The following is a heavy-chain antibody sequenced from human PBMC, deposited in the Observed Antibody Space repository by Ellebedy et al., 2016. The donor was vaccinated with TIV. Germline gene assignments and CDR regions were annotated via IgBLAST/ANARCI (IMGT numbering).Heavy chain of an antibody. J-gene: IGHJ6*03. V-gene: IGHV3-11*01. Sequence: GESLKISXAASGFTFSDYYMSWIRQAPGKGLEWVSYISSSGSTIYYADSVKGRFTISRDNAKNSLYLQMNSLRAEDTAVYYCARARETGSFWSGYYGGWGYYYYMDVWGKGTTVTVSS. CDR3: ARARETGSFWSGYYGGWGYYYYMDV. CDR2: ISSSGSTI. CDR1: GFTFSDYY. D-gene: IGHD3-3*01.